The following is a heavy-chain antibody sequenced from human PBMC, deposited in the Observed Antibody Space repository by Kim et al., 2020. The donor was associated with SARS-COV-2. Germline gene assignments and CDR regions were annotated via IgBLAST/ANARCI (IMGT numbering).Heavy chain of an antibody. CDR3: AKDSFRGYSSSWPPDY. CDR1: GFTFDDYA. CDR2: ISWDGGST. D-gene: IGHD6-13*01. Sequence: GGSLRLSCAASGFTFDDYAMHWVRQAPGKGLEWVSLISWDGGSTYYADSVKGRFTISRDNSKNSLYLQMNSLRAEDTALYYCAKDSFRGYSSSWPPDYWGQGTLVTVSS. J-gene: IGHJ4*02. V-gene: IGHV3-43D*03.